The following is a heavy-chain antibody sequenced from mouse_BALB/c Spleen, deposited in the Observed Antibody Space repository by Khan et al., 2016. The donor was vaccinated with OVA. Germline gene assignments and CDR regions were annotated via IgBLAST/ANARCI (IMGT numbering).Heavy chain of an antibody. J-gene: IGHJ4*01. CDR2: ISNLAYSI. Sequence: EVELVESGGGLVQPGGSRKLSCAASGFTFSDYGMVWVRQAPGKGPEWVAFISNLAYSIYYADTVTGRFTISRENAKNILYLEMSSLRSEDTAMYYCARSWAMDYWGQGTSVTVSS. V-gene: IGHV5-15*02. CDR3: ARSWAMDY. CDR1: GFTFSDYG.